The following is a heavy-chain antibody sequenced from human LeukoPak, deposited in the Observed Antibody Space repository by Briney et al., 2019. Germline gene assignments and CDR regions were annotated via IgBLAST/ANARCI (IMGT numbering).Heavy chain of an antibody. V-gene: IGHV1-2*02. CDR1: GYIFTDYH. Sequence: ASVKVSCKASGYIFTDYHVHWVRQAPGQGLEWVGWINPNSGGTNYAQKFQGRVTMTRDTSISTAYMELIRLRSDDTAVYYCARDSGAVGYWGQGTLVTVSS. CDR3: ARDSGAVGY. D-gene: IGHD4/OR15-4a*01. CDR2: INPNSGGT. J-gene: IGHJ4*02.